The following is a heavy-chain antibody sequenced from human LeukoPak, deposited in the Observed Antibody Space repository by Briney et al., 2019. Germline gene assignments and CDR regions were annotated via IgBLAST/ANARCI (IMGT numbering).Heavy chain of an antibody. J-gene: IGHJ4*02. CDR3: ARRLGLGATTYFDY. CDR2: IYHSGST. Sequence: SETLSLTCAVYGGSFSGYYWSWIRQPPGKGLEWIGSIYHSGSTYYNPSLKSRVTISVDTSKNQFSLKLSSVTAADTAVYYCARRLGLGATTYFDYWGQGTLVTVSS. V-gene: IGHV4-34*01. CDR1: GGSFSGYY. D-gene: IGHD1-26*01.